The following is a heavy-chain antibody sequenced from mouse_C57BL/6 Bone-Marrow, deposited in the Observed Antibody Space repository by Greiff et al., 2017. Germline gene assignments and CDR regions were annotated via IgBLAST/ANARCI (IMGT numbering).Heavy chain of an antibody. Sequence: VQLQQSGAELVRPGASVKLSCTASGFNIKDDYMHWVKQRPEQGLEWIGWIDPEDGDTEYASKFQGKATITADTSSNTAYLQLSSLTSEDTAVYYCTTGIYYNYYEGDYWGQGTTLTVSS. D-gene: IGHD2-12*01. CDR1: GFNIKDDY. CDR2: IDPEDGDT. J-gene: IGHJ2*01. CDR3: TTGIYYNYYEGDY. V-gene: IGHV14-4*01.